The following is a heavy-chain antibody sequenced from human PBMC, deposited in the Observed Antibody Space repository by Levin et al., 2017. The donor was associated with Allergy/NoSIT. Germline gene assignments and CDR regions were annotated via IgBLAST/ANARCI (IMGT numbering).Heavy chain of an antibody. V-gene: IGHV3-74*01. Sequence: GGSLRLSCAGSGFTFSNYWMHWVRQVPGKGPVWVSRINYDGSVTSYADSVRGRFTISRDNAENMLYLQMNSLRVEDTAVYYCVRDRRGLPCRGGDCYGWGQGTLVTVSS. J-gene: IGHJ4*02. CDR1: GFTFSNYW. D-gene: IGHD2-21*02. CDR3: VRDRRGLPCRGGDCYG. CDR2: INYDGSVT.